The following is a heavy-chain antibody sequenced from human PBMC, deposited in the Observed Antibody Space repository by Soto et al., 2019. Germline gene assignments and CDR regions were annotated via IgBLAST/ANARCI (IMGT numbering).Heavy chain of an antibody. Sequence: EVQLVESGGGLVQPGGSLRLSCAASGFTFSTYWMTWVRQAPEKGLEWVANIKEDGSDKNYVDSVKGRFTISRDNAKNSLYLQMNSLRVEDTALYYCARGGSESDYWGQGTLVIVSS. CDR1: GFTFSTYW. CDR2: IKEDGSDK. V-gene: IGHV3-7*01. J-gene: IGHJ4*02. CDR3: ARGGSESDY.